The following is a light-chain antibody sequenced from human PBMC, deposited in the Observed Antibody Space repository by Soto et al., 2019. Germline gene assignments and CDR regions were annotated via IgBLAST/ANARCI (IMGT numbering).Light chain of an antibody. CDR2: AAS. Sequence: DIQMTPSPSSLSASVGDRVTITCRASQSISSYLNWYQQKPGKAPKLLIYAASSLQSGVPSRFSASGSGTDFTLTISSLQPEDFATYYCQQSYSTLSFGPGTKVDIK. V-gene: IGKV1-39*01. J-gene: IGKJ3*01. CDR3: QQSYSTLS. CDR1: QSISSY.